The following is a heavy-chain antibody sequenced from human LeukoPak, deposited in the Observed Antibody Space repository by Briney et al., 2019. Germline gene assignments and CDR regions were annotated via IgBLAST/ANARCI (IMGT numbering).Heavy chain of an antibody. CDR2: ISYDGSNK. J-gene: IGHJ3*02. CDR3: AKPRGQWLDDAFDI. V-gene: IGHV3-30*18. D-gene: IGHD6-19*01. CDR1: GFTFSSYG. Sequence: GGSLRLSCAASGFTFSSYGMHWVRQAPGKGLEWVAVISYDGSNKYYADSVKGRLTISRDNSKNTLYLQMNSLRAEDTAVYYCAKPRGQWLDDAFDIWGQGTMVTVSS.